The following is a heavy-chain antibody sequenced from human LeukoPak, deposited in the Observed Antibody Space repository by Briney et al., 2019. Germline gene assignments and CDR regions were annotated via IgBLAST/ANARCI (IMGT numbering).Heavy chain of an antibody. CDR1: GFTFNDYG. D-gene: IGHD1-14*01. CDR3: TRDYHQDR. J-gene: IGHJ4*02. Sequence: GGSLRLSCTVCGFTFNDYGVNWVRQAQGKGLEWLGYIRSNRFGGTAEYAASVKGRMSISKDDSEYIVYLQVDSLKTEDTAMHYCTRDYHQDRWGQGTLVTVSS. CDR2: IRSNRFGGTA. V-gene: IGHV3-49*04.